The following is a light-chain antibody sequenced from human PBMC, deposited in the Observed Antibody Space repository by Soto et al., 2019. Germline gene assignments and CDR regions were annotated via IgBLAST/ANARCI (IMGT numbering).Light chain of an antibody. Sequence: DIVMTQSPDSLSVSLVEMSTMNCNSSHIVFHSPTNKNYLAWYQQKPGQPPKLLIYWASIRQSGVPDRFSGSGSGTDFILTISSLQAEDVAVYYCQQYYSTWTFGQGTKVDIK. V-gene: IGKV4-1*01. CDR2: WAS. CDR1: HIVFHSPTNKNY. CDR3: QQYYSTWT. J-gene: IGKJ1*01.